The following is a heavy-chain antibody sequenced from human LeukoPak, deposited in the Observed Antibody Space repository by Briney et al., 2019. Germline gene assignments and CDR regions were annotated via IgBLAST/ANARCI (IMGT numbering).Heavy chain of an antibody. Sequence: GASVKVSCKACGYTFTSYYMHWVRQAPGQGLEWMGIINPSGGSTSYAQKFQGRVTMTRDTSTSTVYMELSSLRSEDTAVYYCARQDWGRITMVRGVQWGQGTLVTVSS. CDR2: INPSGGST. CDR1: GYTFTSYY. V-gene: IGHV1-46*01. J-gene: IGHJ4*02. CDR3: ARQDWGRITMVRGVQ. D-gene: IGHD3-10*01.